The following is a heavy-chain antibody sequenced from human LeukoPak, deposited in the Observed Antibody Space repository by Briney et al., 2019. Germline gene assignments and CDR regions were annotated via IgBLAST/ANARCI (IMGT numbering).Heavy chain of an antibody. CDR2: IYYSGST. CDR3: ARRRDGYNYNY. D-gene: IGHD5-24*01. CDR1: GGSISSSSYY. Sequence: SETVSLTCTVSGGSISSSSYYWGWIRQPPGKGLEWIGSIYYSGSTYYNPSLKSRVTISVDRSKNQFSLKLSSVTAADTAVYYCARRRDGYNYNYWGQGSPVSLSS. J-gene: IGHJ4*02. V-gene: IGHV4-39*01.